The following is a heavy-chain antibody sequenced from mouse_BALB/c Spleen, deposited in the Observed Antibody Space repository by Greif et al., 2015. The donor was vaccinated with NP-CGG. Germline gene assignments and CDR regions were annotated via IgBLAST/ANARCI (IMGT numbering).Heavy chain of an antibody. D-gene: IGHD1-1*01. V-gene: IGHV1S135*01. CDR1: GYSFTDYN. CDR3: ARWPSYGSSYWYFDV. J-gene: IGHJ1*01. CDR2: IDPYNGGT. Sequence: LVESGPELVKPGASVKVSCKASGYSFTDYNMYWVKQSHGKSLEWIGYIDPYNGGTSYNQKFKGKATLTVDKSSSTAFMHLNSLTSEDSAVYYCARWPSYGSSYWYFDVWGAGTTVTVSS.